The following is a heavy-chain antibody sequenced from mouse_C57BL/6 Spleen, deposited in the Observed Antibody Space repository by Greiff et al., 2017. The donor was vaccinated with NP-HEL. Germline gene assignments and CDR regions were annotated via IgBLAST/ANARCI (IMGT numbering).Heavy chain of an antibody. Sequence: VQLQQSGAELVRPGASVKLSCKASGYTFTDYYINWVKQRPGQGLEWIARIYPGSGNTYYNEKFKGKATLTAEKSSSTAYMQLSSLTSEDSAVYFCARHYYGSRSYAMDYWGQGTSVTVSS. CDR1: GYTFTDYY. J-gene: IGHJ4*01. D-gene: IGHD1-1*01. CDR2: IYPGSGNT. CDR3: ARHYYGSRSYAMDY. V-gene: IGHV1-76*01.